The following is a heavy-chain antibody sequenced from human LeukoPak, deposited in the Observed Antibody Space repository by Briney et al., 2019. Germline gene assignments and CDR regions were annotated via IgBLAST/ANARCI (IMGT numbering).Heavy chain of an antibody. Sequence: PGRSLRLSCAASGFTFSSYAMHWVRQAPGKGLEWVAVISYDGSNKYYADSVKGRFTISRDNSKNTLYLQMNSLRAEDTAVYYCARRGLELLYTFDYWGQGTLVTVSS. D-gene: IGHD1-7*01. V-gene: IGHV3-30-3*01. J-gene: IGHJ4*02. CDR1: GFTFSSYA. CDR2: ISYDGSNK. CDR3: ARRGLELLYTFDY.